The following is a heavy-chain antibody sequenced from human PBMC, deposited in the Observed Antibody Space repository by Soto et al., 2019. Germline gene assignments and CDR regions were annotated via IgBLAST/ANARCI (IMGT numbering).Heavy chain of an antibody. CDR3: APWFGAFDY. Sequence: QVQLVESGGGVVQPGRSLRLSCAASGFTFSSYGMHWVRQAPGKGLEWVAVISYDGSNKYYADSVKGRFTISRDNSKNTLHLQMNSLRAEDTGVYYCAPWFGAFDYWGQGTLVTVSS. J-gene: IGHJ4*02. CDR2: ISYDGSNK. D-gene: IGHD3-10*01. V-gene: IGHV3-30*03. CDR1: GFTFSSYG.